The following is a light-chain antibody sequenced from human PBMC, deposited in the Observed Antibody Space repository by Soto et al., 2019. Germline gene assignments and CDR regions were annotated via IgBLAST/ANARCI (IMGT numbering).Light chain of an antibody. V-gene: IGKV2-30*01. Sequence: DVVMTQSPLSLPVTLGQPASISCRSSQSLVYSDGNTYLNWFQQRPGQSPRRLIHKVSNRDSGVPDRFSGSGSGTDFTLKISRVEAEDVGFYYCMQGTYWWTFGPGTKVEI. CDR1: QSLVYSDGNTY. CDR2: KVS. J-gene: IGKJ1*01. CDR3: MQGTYWWT.